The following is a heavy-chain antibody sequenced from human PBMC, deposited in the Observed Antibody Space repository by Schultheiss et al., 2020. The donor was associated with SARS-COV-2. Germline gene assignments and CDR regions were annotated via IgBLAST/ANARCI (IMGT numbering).Heavy chain of an antibody. CDR2: IYYSGST. Sequence: SETLSLTCTVSGGSISSSSYYWGWIRQPPGKGLEWIGSIYYSGSTNYNPSLKSRVTISVDTSKNQFSLKLSSVTAADTAVYYCAQYTTGGGPEGNWFDPWGQGTLVTVSS. CDR1: GGSISSSSYY. D-gene: IGHD1-1*01. J-gene: IGHJ5*02. CDR3: AQYTTGGGPEGNWFDP. V-gene: IGHV4-39*07.